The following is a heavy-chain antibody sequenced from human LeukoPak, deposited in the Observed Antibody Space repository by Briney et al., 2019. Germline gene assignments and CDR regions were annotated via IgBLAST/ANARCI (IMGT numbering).Heavy chain of an antibody. D-gene: IGHD6-13*01. J-gene: IGHJ4*02. CDR2: IKQDGSEK. Sequence: GGSLRFSCTASTLTLNNYWMSWVGQAPGKGLEWVANIKQDGSEKYHVDSVKGRFTISRDNAKNSLYLQMNSLRAEDTAVYYCASRAGYTGSWSAFDYWGQGTLVTVSS. CDR3: ASRAGYTGSWSAFDY. V-gene: IGHV3-7*05. CDR1: TLTLNNYW.